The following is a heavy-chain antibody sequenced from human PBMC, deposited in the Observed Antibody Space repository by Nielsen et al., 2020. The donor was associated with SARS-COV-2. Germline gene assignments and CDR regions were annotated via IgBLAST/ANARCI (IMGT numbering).Heavy chain of an antibody. CDR2: VSHSGSI. CDR1: GGSVSSNDW. CDR3: ARHVGYDYVWGSYRPADYFDY. J-gene: IGHJ4*02. V-gene: IGHV4-4*02. D-gene: IGHD3-16*02. Sequence: GSLRLSCAVSGGSVSSNDWWTWVRQSPGKGLEWIGEVSHSGSINYNPSLKSRVTLSMDKSKRQFSLKLSSVTAADTAVYYCARHVGYDYVWGSYRPADYFDYWGQGTLVTVSS.